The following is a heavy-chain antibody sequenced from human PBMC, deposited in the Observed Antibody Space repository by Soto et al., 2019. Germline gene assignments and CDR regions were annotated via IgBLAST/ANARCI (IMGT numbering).Heavy chain of an antibody. V-gene: IGHV1-18*01. CDR3: AGGSKPGSGSLDY. D-gene: IGHD3-10*01. J-gene: IGHJ4*02. CDR2: ISAYNGNT. CDR1: GYTFTSYG. Sequence: ASVKVSCKASGYTFTSYGISWVRQAPGQGLERMGGISAYNGNTNYAQKLQGRVTRTTDTSTSTAYMELRSLRSDDTDVYYCAGGSKPGSGSLDYWGQAILVTVS.